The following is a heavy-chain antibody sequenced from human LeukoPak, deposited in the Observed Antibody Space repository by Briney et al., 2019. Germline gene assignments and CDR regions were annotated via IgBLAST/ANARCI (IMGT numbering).Heavy chain of an antibody. CDR3: AANSGSYQIFDY. CDR2: ITSSSSTT. CDR1: GFTFSSNS. V-gene: IGHV3-48*04. D-gene: IGHD1-26*01. J-gene: IGHJ4*02. Sequence: GGSPRLSCAASGFTFSSNSMNWVRQAPGKGLEWVSYITSSSSTTYYADSVKGRFTISRDNAKNSLYLQMNSLRAEDTAVYYCAANSGSYQIFDYWGQGTLVTVSS.